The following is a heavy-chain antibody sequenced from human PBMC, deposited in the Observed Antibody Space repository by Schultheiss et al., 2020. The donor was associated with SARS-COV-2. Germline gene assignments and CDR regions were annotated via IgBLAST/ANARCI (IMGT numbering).Heavy chain of an antibody. Sequence: GGSLRLSCAASGFTFSSYSMNWVRQAPGKGLEWVSAISGSGGSTYYADSVKGRFTISRDNSKNTLYLQMNSLRAEDTAVYYCTTVRWLVYDAFDIWGQGTMVTVSS. V-gene: IGHV3-23*01. D-gene: IGHD6-19*01. CDR3: TTVRWLVYDAFDI. CDR1: GFTFSSYS. J-gene: IGHJ3*02. CDR2: ISGSGGST.